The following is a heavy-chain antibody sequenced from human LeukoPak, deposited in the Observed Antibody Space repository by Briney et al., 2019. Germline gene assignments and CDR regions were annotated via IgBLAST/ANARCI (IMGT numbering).Heavy chain of an antibody. V-gene: IGHV3-23*01. CDR2: IRGSGVNT. J-gene: IGHJ3*02. CDR1: GFSFSAYA. Sequence: QAGGSLRLSCTASGFSFSAYAMMWVRQAPGKGPEWVSAIRGSGVNTYYADSVKGRFTISRDNSKYTLFLQMSSLRAEDTAVYYCARDPNGDYIGAFDMWGPGTMVTVSS. D-gene: IGHD4-17*01. CDR3: ARDPNGDYIGAFDM.